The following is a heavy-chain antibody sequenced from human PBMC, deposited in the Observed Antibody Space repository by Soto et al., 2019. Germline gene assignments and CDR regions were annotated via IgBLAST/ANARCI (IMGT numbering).Heavy chain of an antibody. CDR2: IIPIFGTA. V-gene: IGHV1-69*13. CDR1: GGTFSSYA. Sequence: GASVKVSRKASGGTFSSYAISWVRQAPGQGLEWMGGIIPIFGTANYAQKFQGRVTITADESTSTAYMELSSLRSEDTAVYYCARDQVATRLFDYWGQGTLVTVSS. CDR3: ARDQVATRLFDY. D-gene: IGHD5-12*01. J-gene: IGHJ4*02.